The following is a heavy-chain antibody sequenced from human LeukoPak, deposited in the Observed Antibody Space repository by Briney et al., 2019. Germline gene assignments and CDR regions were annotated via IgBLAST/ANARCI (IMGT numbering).Heavy chain of an antibody. CDR1: GGSFSGYY. D-gene: IGHD3-3*01. CDR2: INHSGST. Sequence: PSETLSLTCAVYGGSFSGYYWSWIRQPPGKGLEWIGEINHSGSTNYNPSLKSRVTISVDTSKNQFSLKLSSVTAADTAVYYCARGPADYDFWSGYSRQPFDYWGQGTLVTVSS. J-gene: IGHJ4*02. CDR3: ARGPADYDFWSGYSRQPFDY. V-gene: IGHV4-34*01.